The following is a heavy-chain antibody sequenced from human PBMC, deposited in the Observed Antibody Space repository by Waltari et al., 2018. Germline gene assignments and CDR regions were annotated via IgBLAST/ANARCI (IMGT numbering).Heavy chain of an antibody. J-gene: IGHJ6*03. CDR2: ISVSGGT. CDR1: GGSFTNDY. V-gene: IGHV4-4*09. CDR3: ARSWSAHYYYYIDV. D-gene: IGHD1-26*01. Sequence: LQQSGPGLLKPSETLSLTCTVSGGSFTNDYWSWIRQPPGKGLEWIGYISVSGGTNYNPSLQSRVTMSADTSENQISLTLTSVTAADTAVYYCARSWSAHYYYYIDVWGKGTTVTVSS.